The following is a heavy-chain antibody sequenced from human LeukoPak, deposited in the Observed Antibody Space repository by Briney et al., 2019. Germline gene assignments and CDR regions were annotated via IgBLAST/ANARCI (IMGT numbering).Heavy chain of an antibody. CDR1: GFIFRNYA. CDR2: ITGSGDTT. CDR3: AKWRDYDILTGYYVSDF. Sequence: GASLRLSCAASGFIFRNYAMSWVRQAPGKGLEWASAITGSGDTTYYADSVKGRFTISRDNSKNTLYVEMNTLRAEDTAVYYCAKWRDYDILTGYYVSDFWGQGTLVTVSS. V-gene: IGHV3-23*01. D-gene: IGHD3-9*01. J-gene: IGHJ4*02.